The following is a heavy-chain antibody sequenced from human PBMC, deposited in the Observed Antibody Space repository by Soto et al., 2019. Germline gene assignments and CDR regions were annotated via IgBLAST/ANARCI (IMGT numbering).Heavy chain of an antibody. CDR3: AKLPRITIFVVWFDP. V-gene: IGHV3-23*01. CDR2: ISGSGGST. J-gene: IGHJ5*02. D-gene: IGHD3-3*01. CDR1: GFTFSSYA. Sequence: GGSLRLSCSASGFTFSSYAMSLVRQAPGKGLEWVSAISGSGGSTYYADSVKGRFTISRDNSKNTLYLQMNSLRAEDTAVYYCAKLPRITIFVVWFDPWGQGTLVTVSS.